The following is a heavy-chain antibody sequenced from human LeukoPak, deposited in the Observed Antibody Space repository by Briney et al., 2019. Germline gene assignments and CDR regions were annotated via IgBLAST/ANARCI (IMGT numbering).Heavy chain of an antibody. V-gene: IGHV3-11*04. CDR2: ISSSGSSI. J-gene: IGHJ5*02. CDR1: GFTFSDYY. CDR3: ARLWFGELFWFDP. Sequence: GGSLRLSCAASGFTFSDYYMSWIRQAPGKGLEWVSYISSSGSSIYYADSVKGRFTISRDNAKTSLYLQMNSLRAEDTAVYYCARLWFGELFWFDPWGQGTLVTVSS. D-gene: IGHD3-10*01.